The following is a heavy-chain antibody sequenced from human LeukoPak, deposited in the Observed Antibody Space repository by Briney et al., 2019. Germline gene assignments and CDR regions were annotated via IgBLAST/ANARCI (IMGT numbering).Heavy chain of an antibody. CDR1: GVSFSGYY. CDR2: INYSGST. D-gene: IGHD3-22*01. CDR3: ARTSGYYYEYFDY. V-gene: IGHV4-34*01. Sequence: PSETLSLTCGVYGVSFSGYYWTWLRQSPGKGLEWIGEINYSGSTDYNPSLKSRVTISVDTSKNQFSLKLSSVTAADTAVYYCARTSGYYYEYFDYWGQGTLVTVSS. J-gene: IGHJ4*02.